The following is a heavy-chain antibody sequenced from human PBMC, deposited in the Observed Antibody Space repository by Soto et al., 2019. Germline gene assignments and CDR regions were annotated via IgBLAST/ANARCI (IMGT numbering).Heavy chain of an antibody. J-gene: IGHJ4*02. D-gene: IGHD6-6*01. CDR2: VKSSSDGGAI. V-gene: IGHV3-15*02. Sequence: EVQLVESGGALVKPGGSHRLSCVSSGFTFSSAWMSWVRQAPGKGLEWVARVKSSSDGGAIHYAAPVKGRFTISRDDAGGMLYLQMNGLKNEDSAVYYCTDFARWGQGTSVTVSS. CDR3: TDFAR. CDR1: GFTFSSAW.